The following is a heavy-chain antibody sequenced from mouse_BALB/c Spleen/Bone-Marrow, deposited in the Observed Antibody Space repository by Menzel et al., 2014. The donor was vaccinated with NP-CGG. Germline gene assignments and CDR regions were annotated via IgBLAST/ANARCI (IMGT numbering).Heavy chain of an antibody. Sequence: EVQVVESGGGLVKPGGSLKLSCAASGFTFSSYAMSWIRQTPEKRLEWVATISGGGSYTYFSDSVMGRFTISRDNAKNTLYLQMSSLRSEDTAMYYCASSLYDYDAVDYWGQGTSVTVSS. CDR1: GFTFSSYA. J-gene: IGHJ4*01. D-gene: IGHD1-1*01. CDR3: ASSLYDYDAVDY. CDR2: ISGGGSYT. V-gene: IGHV5-9-3*01.